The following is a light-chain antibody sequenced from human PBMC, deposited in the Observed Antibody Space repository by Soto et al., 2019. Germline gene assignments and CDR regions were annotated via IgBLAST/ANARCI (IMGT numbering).Light chain of an antibody. CDR2: RNN. CDR1: SSNIGSNY. J-gene: IGLJ1*01. CDR3: AAWDDSLSGYV. V-gene: IGLV1-47*01. Sequence: QLVLTQPPSAPGTPGQRVTISCSGSSSNIGSNYVYWYQQLPGTAPKLLIYRNNQRPSGVPDRFSGSKSGTSASLAISGLRSEDEAAYYCAAWDDSLSGYVFGTGTKLTVL.